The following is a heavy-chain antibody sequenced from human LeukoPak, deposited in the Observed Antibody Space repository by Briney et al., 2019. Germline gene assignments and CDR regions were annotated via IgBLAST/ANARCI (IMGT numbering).Heavy chain of an antibody. J-gene: IGHJ3*02. Sequence: KPSETLSLTCTVSGGSISITSYYWGWIRQPPGKGLEWIGSMYSSGSTYYNPSLKSRVTISIDTSKNQFSLKLNSVTAADTAVYYCARSSYYYAADAFDIWGQGTKVTVSS. CDR1: GGSISITSYY. CDR3: ARSSYYYAADAFDI. V-gene: IGHV4-39*07. D-gene: IGHD3-10*01. CDR2: MYSSGST.